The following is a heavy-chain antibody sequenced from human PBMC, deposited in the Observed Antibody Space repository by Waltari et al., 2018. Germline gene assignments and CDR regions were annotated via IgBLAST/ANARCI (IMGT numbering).Heavy chain of an antibody. Sequence: LQLQESGPGLVKPLETLSLTCTVSGGSISSSDDHWVWIRQPPGKGPEWIGRIYYSGSTYYNPSLKSRVTISVDTSKNQFSLKLVSVTAADTAVYYCARTGIAGTTFWLDPWGQGTLVTVSA. CDR3: ARTGIAGTTFWLDP. J-gene: IGHJ5*02. CDR1: GGSISSSDDH. V-gene: IGHV4-39*07. D-gene: IGHD1-7*01. CDR2: IYYSGST.